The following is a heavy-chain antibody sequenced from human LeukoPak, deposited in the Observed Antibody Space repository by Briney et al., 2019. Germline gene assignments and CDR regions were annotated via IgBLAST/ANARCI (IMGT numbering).Heavy chain of an antibody. V-gene: IGHV3-30*02. CDR3: TKGDDYGANTRLPKYNWFDP. CDR1: GFSISSNA. D-gene: IGHD4-23*01. Sequence: GGSLGLSCAASGFSISSNAMHWVRQAPGRGLEWVAFIRYDGNNKNYADSVKGRFTISRDNSKDTLYLQMNSLRADDTAVYYCTKGDDYGANTRLPKYNWFDPWGQGTLVTVSS. CDR2: IRYDGNNK. J-gene: IGHJ5*02.